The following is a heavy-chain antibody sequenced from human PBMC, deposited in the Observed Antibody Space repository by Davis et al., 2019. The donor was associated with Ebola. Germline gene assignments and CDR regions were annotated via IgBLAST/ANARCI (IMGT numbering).Heavy chain of an antibody. CDR3: ARAVPATQNLDY. J-gene: IGHJ4*02. D-gene: IGHD2-15*01. Sequence: MPSETLSLTCTVSGGSISSYYWSWIRQPPGKGLEWIGYIYYSGSTNYNPSLKSRVTISVDTSKNQFSLKLSSVTAADTAVYYCARAVPATQNLDYWGQGTLVTVSS. CDR1: GGSISSYY. V-gene: IGHV4-59*01. CDR2: IYYSGST.